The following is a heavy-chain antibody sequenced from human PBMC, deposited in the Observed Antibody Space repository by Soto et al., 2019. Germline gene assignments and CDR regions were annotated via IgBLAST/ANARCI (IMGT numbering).Heavy chain of an antibody. V-gene: IGHV1-69*02. J-gene: IGHJ6*04. CDR1: GGTFSSYT. CDR2: IIPILGIA. D-gene: IGHD1-1*01. CDR3: ARKELERHYYYYGMDV. Sequence: SVKVSCKASGGTFSSYTISWVRQAPGQGLEWMGRIIPILGIANYAQKFQGRVTITADKSTSTAYMELSSLRSEDTAVYYCARKELERHYYYYGMDVWGKGTTVTVSS.